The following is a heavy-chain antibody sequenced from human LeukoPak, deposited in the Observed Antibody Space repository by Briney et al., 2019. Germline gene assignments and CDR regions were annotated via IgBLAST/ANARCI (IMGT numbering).Heavy chain of an antibody. D-gene: IGHD5-24*01. J-gene: IGHJ4*02. CDR3: AKDLRWLQYGY. CDR2: ISGSGGST. V-gene: IGHV3-23*01. Sequence: GGSLRLSCAASGFTFSSYAMSWVRQAPGKGLEWVSAISGSGGSTYYADSVKGRFTISRDNSKNTLYLRMNSLRAEDTAVYYCAKDLRWLQYGYWGQGTLVTVSS. CDR1: GFTFSSYA.